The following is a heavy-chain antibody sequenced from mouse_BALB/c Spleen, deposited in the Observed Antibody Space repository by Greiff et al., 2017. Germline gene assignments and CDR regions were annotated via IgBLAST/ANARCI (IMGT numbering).Heavy chain of an antibody. Sequence: VQLQQSGPGLVKPSQSLSLTCSVTGYSITSGYYWNWIRQFPGNKLEWMGYISYDGSNNYNPSLKNRISITRDTSKNQFFLKLNSVTTEDTATYYCAREGWLGNFDYWGQGTTLTVSS. CDR1: GYSITSGYY. J-gene: IGHJ2*01. CDR3: AREGWLGNFDY. V-gene: IGHV3-6*02. D-gene: IGHD2-3*01. CDR2: ISYDGSN.